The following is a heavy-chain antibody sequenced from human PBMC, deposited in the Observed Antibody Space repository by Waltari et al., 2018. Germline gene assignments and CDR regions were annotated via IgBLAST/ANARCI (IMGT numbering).Heavy chain of an antibody. Sequence: QVQLVQSGAEVKKPGASVKVSCKVSGYTLTDLSMPWVRQAPGKGLEWMGGFDPEDGETIYAQKFQGRVTMTEDTSTDTAYMELSSLRSEDTAVYYCATDKGGPAVAGFDAFDIWGQGTMVTVSS. J-gene: IGHJ3*02. CDR3: ATDKGGPAVAGFDAFDI. D-gene: IGHD6-19*01. V-gene: IGHV1-24*01. CDR2: FDPEDGET. CDR1: GYTLTDLS.